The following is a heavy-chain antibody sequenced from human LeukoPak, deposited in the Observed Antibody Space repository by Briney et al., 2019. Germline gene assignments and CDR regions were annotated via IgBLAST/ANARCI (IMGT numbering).Heavy chain of an antibody. V-gene: IGHV1-2*02. CDR2: INPNSGGT. D-gene: IGHD3-22*01. J-gene: IGHJ4*02. Sequence: GASVKVSCKASGYTFTCYYMHWVRQAPGQGLEWMGWINPNSGGTNYAQKFQGRVTMTRDTSISTAYMELSRLRSDDTAVYYCATYYYDSSGYVFDYWGQGTLVTVSS. CDR3: ATYYYDSSGYVFDY. CDR1: GYTFTCYY.